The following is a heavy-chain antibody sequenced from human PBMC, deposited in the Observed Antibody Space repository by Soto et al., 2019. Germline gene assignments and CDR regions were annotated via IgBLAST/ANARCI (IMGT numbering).Heavy chain of an antibody. V-gene: IGHV1-18*01. D-gene: IGHD5-18*01. CDR3: ARDLGDTAMVTSLYYYYYYYMDV. Sequence: EASVKVSCKASGYTFTSYGISWVRQAPGQGLEWMGWISAYNGNTNYAQKLQGRVTMTTDTSTSTAYMELRSLRSDDTAVYYCARDLGDTAMVTSLYYYYYYYMDVWGKGTAVTVSS. CDR1: GYTFTSYG. J-gene: IGHJ6*03. CDR2: ISAYNGNT.